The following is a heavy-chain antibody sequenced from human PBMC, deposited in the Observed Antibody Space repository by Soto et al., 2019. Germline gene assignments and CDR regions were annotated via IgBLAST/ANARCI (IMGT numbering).Heavy chain of an antibody. J-gene: IGHJ6*02. V-gene: IGHV3-21*01. CDR1: GFTFSSYS. CDR2: ISSSSSYI. Sequence: GGSLRLSCAASGFTFSSYSMNWVRQAPGKGLEWVSSISSSSSYIYYADSVKGRFTISRDNAKNSLYLQMNSLRAEDTAWFYWARVQSGAMVRGVNRMDVWGQGTTVTVSS. CDR3: ARVQSGAMVRGVNRMDV. D-gene: IGHD3-10*01.